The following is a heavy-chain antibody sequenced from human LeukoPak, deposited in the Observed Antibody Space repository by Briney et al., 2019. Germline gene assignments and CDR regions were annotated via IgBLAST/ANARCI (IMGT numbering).Heavy chain of an antibody. CDR2: INQSGST. J-gene: IGHJ6*03. Sequence: SETLSLTCAVYGGSFSGYYWSWLRQPPGKGLEWIGEINQSGSTNYNPSLKSRVTMSVDTSKNQCSLKVSSVTAADTAVYYCARGYSGYDSTSHYYYYMDVWGKGTTVTVSS. V-gene: IGHV4-34*01. CDR1: GGSFSGYY. CDR3: ARGYSGYDSTSHYYYYMDV. D-gene: IGHD5-12*01.